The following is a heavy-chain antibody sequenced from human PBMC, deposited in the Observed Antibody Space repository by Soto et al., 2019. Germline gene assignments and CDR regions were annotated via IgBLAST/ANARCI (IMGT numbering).Heavy chain of an antibody. CDR1: GFTFSSYE. J-gene: IGHJ4*02. Sequence: GGSLRLSCAASGFTFSSYEMNWVRQAPGKGLEWVSYISSSGSTIYYADSVKGRFTISRDNAKNSLYLQMNSLRAEDTAVYYCAREYYDSSGYFNVPFDYWGQGTLVTVSS. D-gene: IGHD3-22*01. CDR3: AREYYDSSGYFNVPFDY. V-gene: IGHV3-48*03. CDR2: ISSSGSTI.